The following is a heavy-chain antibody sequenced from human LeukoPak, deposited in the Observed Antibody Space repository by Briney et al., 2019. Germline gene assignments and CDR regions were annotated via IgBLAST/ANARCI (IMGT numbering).Heavy chain of an antibody. D-gene: IGHD3-16*01. CDR3: AKLFGYMDV. J-gene: IGHJ6*03. Sequence: GGSLRLSCAASGFTFSSYGMHWVRQAPGKGLEWVAVISYDGSNKYYADSVKGRFTISRDNSKNTLYLQMNSLRAEDTAVYYCAKLFGYMDVWGKGTTVTISS. CDR1: GFTFSSYG. V-gene: IGHV3-30*18. CDR2: ISYDGSNK.